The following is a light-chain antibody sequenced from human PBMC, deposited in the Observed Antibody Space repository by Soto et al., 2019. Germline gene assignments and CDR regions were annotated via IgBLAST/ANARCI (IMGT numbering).Light chain of an antibody. Sequence: EIVLTQSPATLSLSPGEIATLSCRASQSVRSNLAWYQQKPGQAPRLLIYGASTRATGIPARFSGSGSGTEFTLTISSLQSEDFAVYYCQQYNNWPPITFGQGTRLEIK. CDR3: QQYNNWPPIT. CDR1: QSVRSN. V-gene: IGKV3-15*01. CDR2: GAS. J-gene: IGKJ5*01.